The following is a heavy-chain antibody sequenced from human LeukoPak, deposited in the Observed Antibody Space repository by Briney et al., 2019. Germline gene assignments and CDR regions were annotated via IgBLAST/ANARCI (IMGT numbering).Heavy chain of an antibody. Sequence: SETLSLTCTVSGGSISSGDYYWSWIRQPPGKGLEWIGYIYYSGSTNYNPSLKSRVTISVDTSKNQFSLKLSSVTAADTAVYYCARDGYDFWSGYYHFDYWGQGTLVTVSS. D-gene: IGHD3-3*01. CDR1: GGSISSGDYY. CDR2: IYYSGST. V-gene: IGHV4-61*08. CDR3: ARDGYDFWSGYYHFDY. J-gene: IGHJ4*02.